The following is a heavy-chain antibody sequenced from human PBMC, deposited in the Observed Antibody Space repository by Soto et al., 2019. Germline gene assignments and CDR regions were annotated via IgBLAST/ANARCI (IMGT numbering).Heavy chain of an antibody. CDR1: GGTFSSYT. CDR2: IIPIFGTA. D-gene: IGHD3-10*01. J-gene: IGHJ4*02. CDR3: ARDTQAGVGAYPSFDC. Sequence: QVQLVQSGAGVKKPGSSVKVSCKASGGTFSSYTISWVRQAPGQGLEWMGGIIPIFGTANYAQKFQGRITITTDKSTCTAYVQLSSLRSEDTAVFSSARDTQAGVGAYPSFDCWGQGTLVTVAA. V-gene: IGHV1-69*06.